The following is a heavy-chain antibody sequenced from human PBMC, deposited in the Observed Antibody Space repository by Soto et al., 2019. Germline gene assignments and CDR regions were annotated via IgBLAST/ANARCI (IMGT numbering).Heavy chain of an antibody. CDR1: GFTFSSYG. CDR2: ISYDGTNK. Sequence: QVQLVGSGGGVVQPGRSLRLSCAASGFTFSSYGMHWVRQAPGKGLEWVAVISYDGTNKYYADSVKGRFTISRDNSKNTLYLQMNSLRAEDTAVYYCAKDLLRPGRAYGMDVWGQGTTVTVSS. CDR3: AKDLLRPGRAYGMDV. V-gene: IGHV3-30*18. J-gene: IGHJ6*02.